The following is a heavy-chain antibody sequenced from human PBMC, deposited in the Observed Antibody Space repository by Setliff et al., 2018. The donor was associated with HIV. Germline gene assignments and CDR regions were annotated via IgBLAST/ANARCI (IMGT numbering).Heavy chain of an antibody. J-gene: IGHJ4*02. V-gene: IGHV4-59*01. CDR3: ARTRGRAPVSYYFDN. D-gene: IGHD2-2*01. CDR1: SGSISGYY. CDR2: VSYSGST. Sequence: SETLSRTCRVSSGSISGYYWSWVRQPPGRGLEWIGYVSYSGSTSYNPSLNSRVTMSVDTSRDQFSLKLSSVTAADTAVYYCARTRGRAPVSYYFDNWGQGRLVTVSS.